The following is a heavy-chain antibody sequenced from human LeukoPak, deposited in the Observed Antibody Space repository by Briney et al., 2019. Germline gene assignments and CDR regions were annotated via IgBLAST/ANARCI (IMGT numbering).Heavy chain of an antibody. D-gene: IGHD3-10*01. CDR2: ISSSGSTI. CDR3: ARDEDGSD. CDR1: GFTFNTYS. Sequence: GGSLRLSCAASGFTFNTYSMNWVRQAPGKGLEWISYISSSGSTIYYADSVKGRFTISRDNSKNTLYLQMNSLRAEDTAVYYRARDEDGSDWGQGTLVTVSS. V-gene: IGHV3-48*01. J-gene: IGHJ4*02.